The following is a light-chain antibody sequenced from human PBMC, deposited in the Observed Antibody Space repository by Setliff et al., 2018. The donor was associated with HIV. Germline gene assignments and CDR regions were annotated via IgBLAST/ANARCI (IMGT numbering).Light chain of an antibody. V-gene: IGLV1-44*01. CDR1: RSNIGDNI. Sequence: QSALTQPPSASGTPGQRVTISCSGSRSNIGDNIVNWYQQLPGTAPKLLIHSDNQRPSGVPDRFAGSRSDTSASLAISGLQSQDEADYYRATWDDSLNGVVFGGGTKVT. CDR2: SDN. J-gene: IGLJ3*02. CDR3: ATWDDSLNGVV.